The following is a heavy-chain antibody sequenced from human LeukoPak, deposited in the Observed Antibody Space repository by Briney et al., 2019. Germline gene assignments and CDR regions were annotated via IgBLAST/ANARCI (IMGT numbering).Heavy chain of an antibody. CDR2: ISSSSSYI. CDR1: GFTFSSYS. CDR3: ARDYYGSGGNDY. Sequence: GSLRLSCAASGFTFSSYSMNWVRQAPGKGLEWVSSISSSSSYIYYADSVKGRFTISRDNAKNSLYLQMDSLRAEDTAVYYCARDYYGSGGNDYWGQGTLVTVSS. V-gene: IGHV3-21*01. D-gene: IGHD3-10*01. J-gene: IGHJ4*02.